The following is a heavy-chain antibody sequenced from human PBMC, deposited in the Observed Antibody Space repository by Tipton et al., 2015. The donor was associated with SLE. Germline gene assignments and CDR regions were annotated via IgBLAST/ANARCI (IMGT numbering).Heavy chain of an antibody. V-gene: IGHV3-7*03. CDR3: ARCSSCWYSWFDP. Sequence: GSLRLSCAASGFTFSSYWMSWVRQAPGKGLEWVANIKQDGSEKYYVDSVKGRFTISRDNAKNSLYLQMNSLRAEDTAVYYCARCSSCWYSWFDPWGQGTLVTVSS. J-gene: IGHJ5*02. CDR1: GFTFSSYW. D-gene: IGHD6-13*01. CDR2: IKQDGSEK.